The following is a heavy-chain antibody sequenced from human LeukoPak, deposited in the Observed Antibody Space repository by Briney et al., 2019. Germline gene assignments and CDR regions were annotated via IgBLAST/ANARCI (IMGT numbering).Heavy chain of an antibody. D-gene: IGHD2-15*01. CDR2: ISVSGNT. CDR3: AKAPVTTCSGAYCYPFDY. J-gene: IGHJ4*02. Sequence: GGTLRLSCAASGFTSSSYAMSWVRQGPGKGLEWVSAISVSGNTYHADSVKGRFTISRDSSKNTLYLQMNSLRAGDAAVYYCAKAPVTTCSGAYCYPFDYWSQGTLVTVSS. CDR1: GFTSSSYA. V-gene: IGHV3-23*01.